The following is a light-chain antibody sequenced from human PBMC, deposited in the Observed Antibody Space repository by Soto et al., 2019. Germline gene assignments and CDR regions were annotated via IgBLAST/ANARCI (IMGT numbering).Light chain of an antibody. CDR1: SSKIGRDT. Sequence: SVLTQPPSVSGTPGLRVTISCSGGSSKIGRDTVNWYQQVPGTAPKLLMFNDDQRPSGVPDRFSGSRSGTSASLAISGLQSDDSADYFCSTWDDSLNGWVFGGGTKLTV. CDR2: NDD. CDR3: STWDDSLNGWV. V-gene: IGLV1-44*01. J-gene: IGLJ3*02.